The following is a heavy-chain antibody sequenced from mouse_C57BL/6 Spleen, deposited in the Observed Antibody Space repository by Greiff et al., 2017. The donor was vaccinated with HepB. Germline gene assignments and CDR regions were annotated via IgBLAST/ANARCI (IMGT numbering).Heavy chain of an antibody. J-gene: IGHJ1*03. V-gene: IGHV1-80*01. CDR1: GYAFSSYW. CDR3: ARSGYYRYFDV. D-gene: IGHD2-2*01. Sequence: LQQPGASVKISCKASGYAFSSYWMNWVKQRPGKGLEWIGQIYPGDGDTNYNGKFKGKATLTADKSSSTAYMQLSSLTSEDSAVYFCARSGYYRYFDVWGTGTTVTVSS. CDR2: IYPGDGDT.